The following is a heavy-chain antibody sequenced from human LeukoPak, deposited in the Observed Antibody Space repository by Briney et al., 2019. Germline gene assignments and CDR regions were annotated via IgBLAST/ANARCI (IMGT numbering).Heavy chain of an antibody. D-gene: IGHD2-15*01. CDR3: ARDASYCSGGSCYDY. Sequence: ASVKVSCKASGYTFTSYYMHWVRQAPGQGLEWMGWINPNSGGTNYAQKFQGRVTMTRDTSISTAYMELSRLRSDDTAVYYCARDASYCSGGSCYDYWGQGTLVTVSS. CDR2: INPNSGGT. CDR1: GYTFTSYY. V-gene: IGHV1-2*02. J-gene: IGHJ4*02.